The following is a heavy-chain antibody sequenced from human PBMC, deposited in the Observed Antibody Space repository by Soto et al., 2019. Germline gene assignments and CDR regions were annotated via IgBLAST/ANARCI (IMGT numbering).Heavy chain of an antibody. V-gene: IGHV3-33*01. CDR3: ARDGSYGPDY. D-gene: IGHD5-18*01. J-gene: IGHJ4*02. CDR2: IWYDGSNK. CDR1: GFTFSRYG. Sequence: QVQLVESGGGVVQPGRSLRLSCAASGFTFSRYGMHWVHQAPGKGLEWVAVIWYDGSNKYYADSVKGRFTISRDNSKNTLYLQMNSLRAEDTAVYYCARDGSYGPDYWGQGTLVTVSS.